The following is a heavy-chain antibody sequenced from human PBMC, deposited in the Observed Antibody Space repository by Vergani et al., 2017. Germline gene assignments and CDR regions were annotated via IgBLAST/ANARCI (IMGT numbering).Heavy chain of an antibody. Sequence: QITLKESGPTLVKPTQTLTLTCTFSGFSLSTSGVGVGWIRQPPGKALEWLALIYWNDDKRYSPSLKSRLTITKDTSKNQVVLTMTNMDPVDTATYCCAHTLRETVVTPSSWFDPCGQGTLVTVSS. CDR2: IYWNDDK. J-gene: IGHJ5*02. D-gene: IGHD4-23*01. V-gene: IGHV2-5*01. CDR3: AHTLRETVVTPSSWFDP. CDR1: GFSLSTSGVG.